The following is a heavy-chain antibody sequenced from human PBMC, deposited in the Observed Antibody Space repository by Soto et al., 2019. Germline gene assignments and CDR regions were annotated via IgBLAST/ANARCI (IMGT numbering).Heavy chain of an antibody. CDR1: GFTFSSYG. Sequence: GGSLRLSCAASGFTFSSYGMHWVRQAPGKGLEWVAVISYDGSNKYYADSVKGRFTISRDNSKNTLYLQMNSLRAEDTAVYYCAKDSTYYYDSSGYPQVGYFDYWGQGTLVTVSS. CDR2: ISYDGSNK. J-gene: IGHJ4*02. CDR3: AKDSTYYYDSSGYPQVGYFDY. V-gene: IGHV3-30*18. D-gene: IGHD3-22*01.